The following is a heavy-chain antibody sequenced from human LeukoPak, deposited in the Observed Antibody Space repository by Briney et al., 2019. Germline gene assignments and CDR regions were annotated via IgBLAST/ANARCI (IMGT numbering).Heavy chain of an antibody. CDR1: GGTFSSYA. Sequence: SVKVSCKASGGTFSSYAISWVRQAPGQGLEWMGRIIPIFGTANYAQKFQGRVTITTDESTSTAYMELSSLRSEDTAVYYCARDGGGVTIFGVVKDYWGQGTLVTVSS. D-gene: IGHD3-3*01. CDR3: ARDGGGVTIFGVVKDY. V-gene: IGHV1-69*05. CDR2: IIPIFGTA. J-gene: IGHJ4*02.